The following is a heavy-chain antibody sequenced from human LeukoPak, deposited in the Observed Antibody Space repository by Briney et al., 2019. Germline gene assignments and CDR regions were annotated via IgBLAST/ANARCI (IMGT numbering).Heavy chain of an antibody. D-gene: IGHD2-2*01. Sequence: GGSLRLSCAASGFTFDDYAMHWVRQAPGKGLEWVSGISWNSDIIGYADSVKGRFTISRDSAKNSLYLQMNGLRPEDTAFYYCAKDIRSIVVPPDAMDVWGQGTTVTVSS. CDR1: GFTFDDYA. CDR2: ISWNSDII. V-gene: IGHV3-9*01. J-gene: IGHJ6*02. CDR3: AKDIRSIVVPPDAMDV.